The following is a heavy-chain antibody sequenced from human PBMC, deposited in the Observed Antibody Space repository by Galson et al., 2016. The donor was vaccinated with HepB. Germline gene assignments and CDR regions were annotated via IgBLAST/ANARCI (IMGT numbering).Heavy chain of an antibody. Sequence: ETLSLTCTVSDGSIRSSSFSWGWIRQPPGKGLEWIGYIYYTGSPHFNPSLRSRVTLSVDTSKNQFSLKLTSLTAADTAVYYCARGGDSGDSGFDYWGQGTLVTVSS. CDR2: IYYTGSP. J-gene: IGHJ4*02. V-gene: IGHV4-39*07. CDR1: DGSIRSSSFS. CDR3: ARGGDSGDSGFDY. D-gene: IGHD1-14*01.